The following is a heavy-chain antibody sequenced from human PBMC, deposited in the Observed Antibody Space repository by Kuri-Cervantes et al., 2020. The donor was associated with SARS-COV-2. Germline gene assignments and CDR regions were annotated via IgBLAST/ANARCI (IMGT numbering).Heavy chain of an antibody. J-gene: IGHJ2*01. CDR1: GFTFSSFP. Sequence: GGSLRLSCAASGFTFSSFPMSWVRQAPGKGLEWVSGISGSGANTYYADSVKGWFTISRDNSKNTVNLQMNSLRGEDTALYYCARAGYSTGWFPDWYFDLWGRGTLVTVSS. CDR2: ISGSGANT. V-gene: IGHV3-23*01. CDR3: ARAGYSTGWFPDWYFDL. D-gene: IGHD6-19*01.